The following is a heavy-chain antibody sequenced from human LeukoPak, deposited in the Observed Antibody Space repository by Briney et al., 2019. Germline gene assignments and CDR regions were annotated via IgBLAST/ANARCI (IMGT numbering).Heavy chain of an antibody. CDR2: ISYDGGNK. D-gene: IGHD5-24*01. CDR1: GFTFSSYA. J-gene: IGHJ4*02. V-gene: IGHV3-30*04. CDR3: AKSGYNRFDY. Sequence: GGSLRLSCAASGFTFSSYAVHWVRQAPGKGLEWVAGISYDGGNKYYADSVKGRFTISRDNSKNTLYLQMNSLRAEDTAVYYCAKSGYNRFDYWGQGTLVTVSS.